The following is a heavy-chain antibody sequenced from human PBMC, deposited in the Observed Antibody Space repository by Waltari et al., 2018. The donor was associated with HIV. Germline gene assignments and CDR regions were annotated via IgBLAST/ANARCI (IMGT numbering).Heavy chain of an antibody. V-gene: IGHV3-7*01. CDR3: AREGGRDCSGGTCYIDY. Sequence: EVEVVGSGGGLVQPGGSLRLSCAVPGFTLSSSWRRWVRQAPGKGLAWVANINQDGSEIYYVASVEGRFTISRDNSKNLLYLQMNSLRAEDTAVYYCAREGGRDCSGGTCYIDYWGQGTLVTVSS. D-gene: IGHD2-15*01. J-gene: IGHJ4*02. CDR1: GFTLSSSW. CDR2: INQDGSEI.